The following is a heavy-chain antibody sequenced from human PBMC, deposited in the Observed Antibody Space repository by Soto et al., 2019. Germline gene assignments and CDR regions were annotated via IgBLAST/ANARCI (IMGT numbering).Heavy chain of an antibody. D-gene: IGHD3-3*01. CDR2: ISYDGSNK. J-gene: IGHJ4*02. CDR3: ATFTYYDFWSGFDY. CDR1: GFTFSSYG. V-gene: IGHV3-30*03. Sequence: QVQLVESGGGVVQPGRSLRLSCAASGFTFSSYGMHWVRQAPGKGLEWVAVISYDGSNKYYADSVKSRFTISRDNSKNTLYLQMNSLRAEDTAVYYCATFTYYDFWSGFDYWGQGTLVTVSS.